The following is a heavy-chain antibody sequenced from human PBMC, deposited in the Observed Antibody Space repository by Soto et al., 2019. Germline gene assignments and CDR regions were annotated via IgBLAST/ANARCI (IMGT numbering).Heavy chain of an antibody. Sequence: QMQLQESGPGLVKPSETLSLTCTVSGGSISSSTYYWGWVRQPPGKGLEWIGSTYYSGSTYYNPSLQSRVTISVDTSKNQFSLKLSSVTAADTAVYYCARRMYSSAWTGGMDVWGQGTTVTVSS. CDR3: ARRMYSSAWTGGMDV. CDR1: GGSISSSTYY. V-gene: IGHV4-39*01. D-gene: IGHD6-19*01. CDR2: TYYSGST. J-gene: IGHJ6*02.